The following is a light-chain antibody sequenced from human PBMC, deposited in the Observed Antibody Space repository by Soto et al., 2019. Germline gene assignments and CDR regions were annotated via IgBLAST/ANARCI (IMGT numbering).Light chain of an antibody. CDR2: LEGSGSY. CDR3: ETWDSNTHV. CDR1: SGHSSYI. V-gene: IGLV4-60*03. J-gene: IGLJ1*01. Sequence: QPVLTQSSSASSSLGSSVKLTCTLSSGHSSYIIAWHQQQPGKAPRYLMKLEGSGSYNKGSGVPDRFSGSSSGADRYLTISNIQSEDEADYYCETWDSNTHVFGTGTKVTVL.